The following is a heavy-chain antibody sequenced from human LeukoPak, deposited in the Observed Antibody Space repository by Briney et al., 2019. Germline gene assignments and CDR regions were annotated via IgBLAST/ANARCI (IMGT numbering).Heavy chain of an antibody. V-gene: IGHV3-7*03. CDR3: TRENYVPDS. D-gene: IGHD3-10*02. CDR1: GYTFSPYW. Sequence: PGGSLRLSCVASGYTFSPYWMSWVRQIPGKGLEWVASISNGGGATYYVDSVRGRFTISRDDAKNSSFLQMNGLRSDDTAVYYCTRENYVPDSWGQGTLVTVSS. CDR2: ISNGGGAT. J-gene: IGHJ5*02.